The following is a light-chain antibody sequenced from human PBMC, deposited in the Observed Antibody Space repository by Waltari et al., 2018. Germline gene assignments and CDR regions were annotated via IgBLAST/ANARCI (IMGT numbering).Light chain of an antibody. Sequence: SYDLTQPPSVSVSPGQTVTISCSGHNLGNKYVSWYQQKAGQAPLLVVYASDRRPSGIPERFSGSNSDTTATLTISGTQAIDEADYYCQTWDSSLVVFGGGTKLTVL. CDR2: ASD. V-gene: IGLV3-1*01. J-gene: IGLJ2*01. CDR1: NLGNKY. CDR3: QTWDSSLVV.